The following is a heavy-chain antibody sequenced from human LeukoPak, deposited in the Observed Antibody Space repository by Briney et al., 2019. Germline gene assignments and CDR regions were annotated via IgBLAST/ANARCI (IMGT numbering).Heavy chain of an antibody. CDR1: GFTFSTYS. Sequence: PGGSLRLSCAASGFTFSTYSMNWVRQAPGKGLEWVSSISSSSSYIYHADSVKGRFTISRDNAKNSLYLQMNSLRAEDTAVYYCTTDHDTSSWTFIYWGQGTLVTVSS. CDR2: ISSSSSYI. J-gene: IGHJ4*02. V-gene: IGHV3-21*01. D-gene: IGHD6-13*01. CDR3: TTDHDTSSWTFIY.